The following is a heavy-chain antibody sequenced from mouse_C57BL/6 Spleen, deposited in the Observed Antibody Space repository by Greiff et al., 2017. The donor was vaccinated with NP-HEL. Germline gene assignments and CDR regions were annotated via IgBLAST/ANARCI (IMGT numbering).Heavy chain of an antibody. CDR3: AREGDYYGSRAWFAY. Sequence: QVQLKESGAELVRPGASVKLSCKASGYTFTDYYINWVKQRPGQGLEWIARIYPGSGNTYYNEKFTGKATLTAEKSSSTAYMQLSSLTSEDSAVYFCAREGDYYGSRAWFAYWGQGTLVTVSA. V-gene: IGHV1-76*01. CDR2: IYPGSGNT. CDR1: GYTFTDYY. D-gene: IGHD1-1*01. J-gene: IGHJ3*01.